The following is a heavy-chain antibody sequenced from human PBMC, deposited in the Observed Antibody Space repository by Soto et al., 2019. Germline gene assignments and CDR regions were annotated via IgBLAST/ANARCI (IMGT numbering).Heavy chain of an antibody. Sequence: PSETLSLTCTVSGGSISSSSYYWGWIRQPPGKGLEWIGNVYYGGSTYYNPSLKSRVTISVETSKSQFSLKLSSVTAADTAVYYCAGGDYYHSSGYYFYYYTMDVWGQGTTVPVSS. CDR2: VYYGGST. D-gene: IGHD3-22*01. CDR1: GGSISSSSYY. J-gene: IGHJ6*02. CDR3: AGGDYYHSSGYYFYYYTMDV. V-gene: IGHV4-39*01.